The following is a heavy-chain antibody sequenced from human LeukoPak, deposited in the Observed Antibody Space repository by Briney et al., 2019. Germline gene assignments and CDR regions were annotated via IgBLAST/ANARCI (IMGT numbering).Heavy chain of an antibody. V-gene: IGHV3-74*01. CDR3: ARDQDFTVVTQNFDY. CDR2: INSDGSST. CDR1: GFTFSSYW. D-gene: IGHD4-23*01. J-gene: IGHJ4*02. Sequence: GGSLRLSCAASGFTFSSYWMHWVRQAPGKGLVWVSRINSDGSSTSYADFVKGRFTISRDNAKNTLYLQMNSLRAEDTAVYYCARDQDFTVVTQNFDYWGQGTLVTVSS.